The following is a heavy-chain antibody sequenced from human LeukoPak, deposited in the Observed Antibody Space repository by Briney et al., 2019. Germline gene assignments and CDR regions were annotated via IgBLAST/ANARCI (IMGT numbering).Heavy chain of an antibody. CDR2: IDYTGST. CDR3: ARGSGRQLNY. Sequence: SETLSLTCTVSGGSISNFYRSWIRQPPGKGLEWIGYIDYTGSTNYNPSLKSRVTISLDTSKSQFSLRLTSVTAADTAVYYCARGSGRQLNYWGQGTLVTVSS. J-gene: IGHJ4*02. V-gene: IGHV4-59*08. CDR1: GGSISNFY. D-gene: IGHD3-10*01.